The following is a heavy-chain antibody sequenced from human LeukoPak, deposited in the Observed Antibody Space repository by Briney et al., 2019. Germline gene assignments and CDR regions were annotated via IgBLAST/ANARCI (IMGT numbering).Heavy chain of an antibody. CDR1: GFTFINYW. Sequence: PGGSLRLSCSASGFTFINYWMSWVRQAPGKGPEWVANIKQDGSEKYYVDSVKGRFTISRDNAKNSLYLQMNSLRAEDTAVYYCARDGVTMVRGVKVLDYYYYYMDVWGKGTTVTISS. CDR3: ARDGVTMVRGVKVLDYYYYYMDV. CDR2: IKQDGSEK. V-gene: IGHV3-7*01. D-gene: IGHD3-10*01. J-gene: IGHJ6*03.